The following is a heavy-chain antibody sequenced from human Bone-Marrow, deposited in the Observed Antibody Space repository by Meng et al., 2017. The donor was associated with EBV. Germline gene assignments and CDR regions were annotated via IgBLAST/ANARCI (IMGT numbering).Heavy chain of an antibody. CDR1: RWSCSSSD. CDR3: ARVWGQAAMPRRLGWYFDV. V-gene: IGHV4-34*04. J-gene: IGHJ2*01. Sequence: PHWGVRLLKPWQTVVLTGAVLRWSCSSSDWTCIHQAPGKGREWIGEMNQRGRSNNNQYVKRRGTILVDRWKNQFTLTLTCVAAADTAVYYCARVWGQAAMPRRLGWYFDVWGRGTLVTVSS. CDR2: MNQRGRS. D-gene: IGHD2-2*01.